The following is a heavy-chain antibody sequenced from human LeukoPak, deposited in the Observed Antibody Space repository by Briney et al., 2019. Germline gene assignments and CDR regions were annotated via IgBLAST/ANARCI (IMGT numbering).Heavy chain of an antibody. CDR2: IYYSGST. D-gene: IGHD3-10*01. CDR3: ARDLLWFGEGYYYYYGMDV. Sequence: ETLSLTCTVSGGSISSYYWSWIRRPPGKGLEWIGYIYYSGSTNYNPSLKSRVTISVDTSKNRFSLKLSSVTAADTAVYYCARDLLWFGEGYYYYYGMDVWGKGTTVTVSS. J-gene: IGHJ6*04. CDR1: GGSISSYY. V-gene: IGHV4-59*01.